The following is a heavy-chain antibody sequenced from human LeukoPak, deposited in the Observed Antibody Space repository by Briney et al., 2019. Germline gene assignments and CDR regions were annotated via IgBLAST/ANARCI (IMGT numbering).Heavy chain of an antibody. CDR3: VKALGDSLYYGMDV. V-gene: IGHV3-64D*09. CDR2: ISTTEVPE. J-gene: IGHJ6*02. Sequence: GGSLRLSCSASGLSFSSYAMHWVRQAPGKGLEHVSGISTTEVPEHYADSVKGRFTISRDNSKNTLFLQMSSLRAEDTAVYYCVKALGDSLYYGMDVWGQGTTVIVSS. D-gene: IGHD2-21*02. CDR1: GLSFSSYA.